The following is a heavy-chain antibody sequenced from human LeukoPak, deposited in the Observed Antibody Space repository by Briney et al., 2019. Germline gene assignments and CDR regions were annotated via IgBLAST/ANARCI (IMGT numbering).Heavy chain of an antibody. J-gene: IGHJ3*02. CDR2: VNHSGNT. Sequence: SETLSLTCAVYGGSFSGYYWSWIRQPPGKGLEWIGEVNHSGNTNYTPSLKSRVTISVDTSKNQFSLKLSSVTAADTAVYYCARDCSLFFHAFDIWGQGTMVTVSS. D-gene: IGHD2-21*01. CDR3: ARDCSLFFHAFDI. V-gene: IGHV4-34*01. CDR1: GGSFSGYY.